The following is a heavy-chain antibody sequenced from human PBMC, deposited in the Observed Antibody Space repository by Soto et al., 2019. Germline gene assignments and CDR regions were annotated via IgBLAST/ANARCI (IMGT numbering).Heavy chain of an antibody. CDR1: GFTFSSYW. J-gene: IGHJ6*02. Sequence: EVQLVESGGGLVQPGGSLRLSCAASGFTFSSYWMSWVRQAPGKGLEWVANIKQDGSGKYYVDSVKGRFTISRDNAKNSLYLQMNSLRAEDTAVYYCARDPNIVLVPAAIYYYYGMDVWGQGTTVTVSS. CDR2: IKQDGSGK. CDR3: ARDPNIVLVPAAIYYYYGMDV. V-gene: IGHV3-7*01. D-gene: IGHD2-2*01.